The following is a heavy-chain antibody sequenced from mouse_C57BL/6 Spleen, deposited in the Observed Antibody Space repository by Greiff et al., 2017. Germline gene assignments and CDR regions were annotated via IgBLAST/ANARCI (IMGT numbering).Heavy chain of an antibody. Sequence: VKLMESGPELVKPGASVKISCKASGYAFSSPWINWVKQRPGKGLEWIGRIYPGDGGTNYNGKFKGKATLTADKSSSTAYMQLSSLTSEDSAVYFCARDPYYCGSSFYAMDYWGQGTSVTVSS. CDR3: ARDPYYCGSSFYAMDY. J-gene: IGHJ4*01. D-gene: IGHD1-1*01. V-gene: IGHV1-82*01. CDR1: GYAFSSPW. CDR2: IYPGDGGT.